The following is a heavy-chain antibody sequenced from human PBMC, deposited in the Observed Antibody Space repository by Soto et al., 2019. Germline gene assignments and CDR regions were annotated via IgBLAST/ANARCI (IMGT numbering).Heavy chain of an antibody. CDR1: SGSLTDHY. V-gene: IGHV4-34*01. J-gene: IGHJ6*02. CDR3: ARGKPSGYRFGPRNFFYYGMDV. Sequence: SETLSLTCGVFSGSLTDHYWTWMRQTPGKGLEWIGEINHSGITDYNPSLKSRVTLSLDTSKNQFSLKVTALTAADTAVYYCARGKPSGYRFGPRNFFYYGMDVWGPGTTVTVSS. CDR2: INHSGIT. D-gene: IGHD5-18*01.